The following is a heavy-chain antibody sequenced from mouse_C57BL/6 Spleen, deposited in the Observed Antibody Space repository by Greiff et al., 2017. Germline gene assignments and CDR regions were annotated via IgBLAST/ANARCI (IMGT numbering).Heavy chain of an antibody. CDR1: GYTFTSYW. CDR3: ARGFAY. V-gene: IGHV1-64*01. Sequence: QVQLQQPGAGLVKPGASVKLSCTASGYTFTSYWMHWVKQRPGQGLEWIGMIHPNSGSINYTEKFKSKATLTVDKSSSTAYMQLSSLTSEDSAVYYCARGFAYWGQGTLVTVSA. J-gene: IGHJ3*01. CDR2: IHPNSGSI.